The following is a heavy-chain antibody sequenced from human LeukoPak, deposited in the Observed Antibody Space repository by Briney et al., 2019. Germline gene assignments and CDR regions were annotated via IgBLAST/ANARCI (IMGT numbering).Heavy chain of an antibody. V-gene: IGHV1-2*02. D-gene: IGHD3-10*01. CDR1: GYTFTGYY. J-gene: IGHJ4*02. Sequence: ASVKVSCKASGYTFTGYYMHWVRQAPGQGLEWMGWINPNSGGTIYAQKFQGRVTMTRDTSISTAYMELSRLRSDDTAVYYCARDYYGSRSSFDYWGQGTLVTVSS. CDR2: INPNSGGT. CDR3: ARDYYGSRSSFDY.